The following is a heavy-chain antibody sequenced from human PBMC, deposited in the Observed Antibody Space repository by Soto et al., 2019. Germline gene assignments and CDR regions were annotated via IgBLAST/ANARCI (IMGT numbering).Heavy chain of an antibody. CDR1: GFTFSNAW. J-gene: IGHJ6*03. D-gene: IGHD4-4*01. CDR2: IKSKTDGGTT. Sequence: PGGSLRLSCAASGFTFSNAWMSWVRQAPGKGLEWVGRIKSKTDGGTTDYAAPVKGRFTISRDDSKNTLYLQMNSLKTEDTAVYYCTLRSQSKSYCYMDVWGKGTTVTVSS. CDR3: TLRSQSKSYCYMDV. V-gene: IGHV3-15*01.